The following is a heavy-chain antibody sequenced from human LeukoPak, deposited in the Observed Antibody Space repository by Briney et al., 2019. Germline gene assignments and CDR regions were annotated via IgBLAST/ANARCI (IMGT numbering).Heavy chain of an antibody. CDR2: FDPEDGET. CDR1: GYTLTELS. J-gene: IGHJ3*02. V-gene: IGHV1-24*01. CDR3: ATESPSPRAFDI. Sequence: ASVEVSCKVSGYTLTELSMHWVRQAPGRGLEWMGGFDPEDGETIYAQKFQGRVTMTEDTSTDTAYMELSSLRSEDTAVYYCATESPSPRAFDIWGQGTMVTVSS.